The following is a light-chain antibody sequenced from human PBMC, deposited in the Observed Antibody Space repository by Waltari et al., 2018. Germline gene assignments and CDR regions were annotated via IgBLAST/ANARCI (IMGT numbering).Light chain of an antibody. V-gene: IGLV2-23*01. Sequence: QSALTQPASVSGSPGQSITISCTGTSSDVGSSNRVSWYQQHPGKGPKILIYEGTQRLSGVSDRFSGSKSGNTASLTLSGLQPEDEADYYCYAHAGGGTHYAFGTGTKVTVL. CDR1: SSDVGSSNR. CDR2: EGT. J-gene: IGLJ1*01. CDR3: YAHAGGGTHYA.